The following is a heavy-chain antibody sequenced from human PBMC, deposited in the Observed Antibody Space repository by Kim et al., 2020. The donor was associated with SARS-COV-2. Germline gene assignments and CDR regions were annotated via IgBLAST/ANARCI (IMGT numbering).Heavy chain of an antibody. Sequence: GGSLRLSCAASGFTFSSYWMHWVRQAPGKGLVWVSRINSDGSSTSYADSVKGRFTISRDNDKNTLYLQMNSLRAEDTAVYYCARYCSGGSCYSYYYYGMDVWGQGTTVTVSS. V-gene: IGHV3-74*01. CDR1: GFTFSSYW. D-gene: IGHD2-15*01. J-gene: IGHJ6*02. CDR2: INSDGSST. CDR3: ARYCSGGSCYSYYYYGMDV.